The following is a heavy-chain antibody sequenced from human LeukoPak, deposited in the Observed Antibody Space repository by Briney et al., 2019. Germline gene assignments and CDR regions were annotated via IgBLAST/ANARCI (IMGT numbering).Heavy chain of an antibody. D-gene: IGHD2-21*02. CDR1: GYTFTSYG. Sequence: ASVKVSCKASGYTFTSYGISWVRQAPGQGLEWTGWISAYNGNTNYAQKLQGRVTMTTDTSTSTAYMELRSLRSDDTAVYYCARDGRSIVVVTADGQPTDYWGQGTLVTVSS. J-gene: IGHJ4*02. CDR3: ARDGRSIVVVTADGQPTDY. V-gene: IGHV1-18*01. CDR2: ISAYNGNT.